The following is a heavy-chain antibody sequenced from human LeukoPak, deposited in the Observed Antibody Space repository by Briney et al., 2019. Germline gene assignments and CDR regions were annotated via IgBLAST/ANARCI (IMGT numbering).Heavy chain of an antibody. Sequence: SETLSLTCTVSGGSISSYYWSWIRQPPGKGLEWIGYIYYSGSTNYNPSLKGRVTISVDTSKNQFSLKLSSVTAADTAVYYCARVLHDILDAFDIWGQGTMVTVSS. V-gene: IGHV4-59*01. CDR1: GGSISSYY. J-gene: IGHJ3*02. CDR3: ARVLHDILDAFDI. D-gene: IGHD3-9*01. CDR2: IYYSGST.